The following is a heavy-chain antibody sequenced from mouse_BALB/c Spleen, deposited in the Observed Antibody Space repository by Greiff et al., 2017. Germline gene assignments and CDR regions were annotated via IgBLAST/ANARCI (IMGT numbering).Heavy chain of an antibody. J-gene: IGHJ4*01. CDR1: GYTFTSYW. CDR3: ARSGYGSSYGYAMDY. D-gene: IGHD1-1*01. CDR2: INPSNGRT. Sequence: QVQLQQSGAELVKPGASVKLSCKASGYTFTSYWMHWVKQRPGQGLEWIGEINPSNGRTNYNEKFKSKATLTVDKSSSTAYMQLSSLTSEDSAVYYCARSGYGSSYGYAMDYWGQGTSVTVSS. V-gene: IGHV1S81*02.